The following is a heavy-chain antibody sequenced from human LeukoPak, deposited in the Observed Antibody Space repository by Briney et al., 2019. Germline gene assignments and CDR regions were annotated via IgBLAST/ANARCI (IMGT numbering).Heavy chain of an antibody. CDR1: GGSFSGYY. Sequence: SETLSLTCAVYGGSFSGYYWSWIRKPPGKGLEWIGEINHSDGTNYNPPLKSRVTISVDTSKTQFSLKLSSVTAADTAVYYCARAYYYGSGADYWGQGTLVTVSS. D-gene: IGHD3-10*01. J-gene: IGHJ4*02. CDR3: ARAYYYGSGADY. CDR2: INHSDGT. V-gene: IGHV4-34*01.